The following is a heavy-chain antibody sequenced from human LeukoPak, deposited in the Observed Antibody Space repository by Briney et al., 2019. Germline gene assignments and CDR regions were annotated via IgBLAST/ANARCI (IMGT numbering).Heavy chain of an antibody. V-gene: IGHV3-23*01. J-gene: IGHJ4*02. CDR2: ISGSGGST. CDR3: AKDYSEVPVWLLISRLFDY. Sequence: GSLRLSCAASGFTFSSYAMSWVRQAPGKGLERVSAISGSGGSTYYADSVKGRFTISRDNSKNALYLQMNSLRAEDTAVYYCAKDYSEVPVWLLISRLFDYWGQGTLVTVSS. D-gene: IGHD3-22*01. CDR1: GFTFSSYA.